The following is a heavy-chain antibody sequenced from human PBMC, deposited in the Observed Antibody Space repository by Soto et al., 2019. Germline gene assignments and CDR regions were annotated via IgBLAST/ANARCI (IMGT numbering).Heavy chain of an antibody. V-gene: IGHV4-31*03. J-gene: IGHJ6*02. Sequence: QVQLQESGPGLVKPSQTLSLTCTVSGGSISSGGYYWSWIRQHPGKGLEWIGYIYYSGSTYYNPSLKSRVTISVDTSKNQSSLKLSSVTAADTAVDYCARGGRRSPGMDVWGQGTTVTVSS. CDR1: GGSISSGGYY. CDR3: ARGGRRSPGMDV. CDR2: IYYSGST.